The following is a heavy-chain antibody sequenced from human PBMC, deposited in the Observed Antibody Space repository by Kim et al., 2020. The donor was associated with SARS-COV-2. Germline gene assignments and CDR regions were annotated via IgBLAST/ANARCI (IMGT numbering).Heavy chain of an antibody. J-gene: IGHJ6*04. V-gene: IGHV3-49*03. D-gene: IGHD2-2*01. CDR2: IRSKAYGGTT. CDR3: TRGEACSSTSCPMFFSMDV. CDR1: GFTFGDYA. Sequence: GGSLRLSCTASGFTFGDYAMSWFRQAPGKGLEWVGFIRSKAYGGTTEYAASVKGRFTISRDDSKSIAYLQMNSLKTEDTAVYYCTRGEACSSTSCPMFFSMDVWGKGTTVTVSS.